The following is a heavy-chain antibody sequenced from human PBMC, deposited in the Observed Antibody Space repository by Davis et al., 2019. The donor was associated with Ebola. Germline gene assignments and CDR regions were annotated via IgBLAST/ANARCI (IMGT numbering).Heavy chain of an antibody. D-gene: IGHD2/OR15-2a*01. CDR3: AKVNRNIWSEV. CDR1: GFIFNTYV. V-gene: IGHV3-23*01. CDR2: GTSADT. Sequence: GESLKISCSASGFIFNTYVMSWVRQAPGKGLEWVSTYGTSADTYYADSVKGRFTISRDNSKNTLYLQMNGLRVEDTAIYYCAKVNRNIWSEVWGQGTMVTVSS. J-gene: IGHJ3*01.